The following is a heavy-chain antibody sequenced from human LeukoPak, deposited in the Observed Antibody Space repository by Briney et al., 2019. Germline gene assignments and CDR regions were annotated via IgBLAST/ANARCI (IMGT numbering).Heavy chain of an antibody. D-gene: IGHD3-22*01. CDR2: ICGSGGDT. Sequence: GGSLRLSCAASGFTFSSYAMNWVRQAPGKGLEWVPAICGSGGDTYYADSVKGRFTISRDNSKNTLYLQMHSLRAEDTALYYCAKAMSDYYDSSRYYDFDSWGQGTLVTVPS. CDR1: GFTFSSYA. CDR3: AKAMSDYYDSSRYYDFDS. V-gene: IGHV3-23*01. J-gene: IGHJ4*02.